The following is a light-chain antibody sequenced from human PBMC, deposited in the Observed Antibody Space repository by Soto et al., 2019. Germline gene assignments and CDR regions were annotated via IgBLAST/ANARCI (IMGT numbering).Light chain of an antibody. J-gene: IGLJ2*01. Sequence: QSALTQPASVSGSPGRSITISCTRSSTDFENYNLVSWYQHCPDKAPKLIIYEGTKRPSEISDRFSGSESDTTASLIISGLQPEDEADYYCSSYAGSRARVVFGGGTKLTVL. CDR1: STDFENYNL. CDR3: SSYAGSRARVV. CDR2: EGT. V-gene: IGLV2-23*01.